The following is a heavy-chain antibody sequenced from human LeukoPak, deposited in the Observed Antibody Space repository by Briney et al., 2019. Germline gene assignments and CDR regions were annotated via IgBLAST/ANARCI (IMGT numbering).Heavy chain of an antibody. J-gene: IGHJ4*02. CDR3: AKDLGGTDY. V-gene: IGHV3-30*18. D-gene: IGHD3-16*01. Sequence: GGSLRLSCAASGFTFSSYGMHWVRQAPGKGLEWVAVISYDGGNKYYADSVKGRFTISRDNSKNTLYLQMNRLRAEDTAVYYCAKDLGGTDYWGQGTLVTVSS. CDR2: ISYDGGNK. CDR1: GFTFSSYG.